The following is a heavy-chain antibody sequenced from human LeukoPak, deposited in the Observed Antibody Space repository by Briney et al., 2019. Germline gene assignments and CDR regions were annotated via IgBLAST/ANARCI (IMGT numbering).Heavy chain of an antibody. CDR1: GFTFSRYG. V-gene: IGHV3-30*02. CDR2: IRYDGTNK. CDR3: AKGVYADNYYSYYMDV. J-gene: IGHJ6*03. D-gene: IGHD2-8*01. Sequence: GGSLRLSCAASGFTFSRYGMHWVRQAPGKGLEWVASIRYDGTNKEYADSVKGRFTISRDNSKNTLYLQMSSLTAEDTAVYYCAKGVYADNYYSYYMDVWGKGTTVTVSS.